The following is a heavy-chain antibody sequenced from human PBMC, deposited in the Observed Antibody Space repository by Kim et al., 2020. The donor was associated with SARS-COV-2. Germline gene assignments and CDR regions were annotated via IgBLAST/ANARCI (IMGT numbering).Heavy chain of an antibody. Sequence: GGSLRLSCAASGFTFSSYGMHWVRQAPGKGLEWVAVIWYDGSNKYYADSVKGRFTISRDNSKNTLYLQMNSLRAEDTAVYYCARGRNYYDSSGYYSDAFDIWGQGTMVTVSS. CDR1: GFTFSSYG. CDR3: ARGRNYYDSSGYYSDAFDI. D-gene: IGHD3-22*01. CDR2: IWYDGSNK. J-gene: IGHJ3*02. V-gene: IGHV3-33*01.